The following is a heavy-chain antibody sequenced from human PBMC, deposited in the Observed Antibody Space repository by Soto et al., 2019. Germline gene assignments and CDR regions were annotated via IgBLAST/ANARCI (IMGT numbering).Heavy chain of an antibody. CDR2: ISYDGSNK. CDR3: ASGYCSGGSCHEALVFDY. CDR1: GFTFSSYA. Sequence: GGSLRLSCAASGFTFSSYAMHWVRQAPGKGLEWVAVISYDGSNKYYADSVKGRFTISRDNSKNTLYLQMNSLRAEDTAVYYCASGYCSGGSCHEALVFDYWGQGTLVTVSS. J-gene: IGHJ4*02. V-gene: IGHV3-30-3*01. D-gene: IGHD2-15*01.